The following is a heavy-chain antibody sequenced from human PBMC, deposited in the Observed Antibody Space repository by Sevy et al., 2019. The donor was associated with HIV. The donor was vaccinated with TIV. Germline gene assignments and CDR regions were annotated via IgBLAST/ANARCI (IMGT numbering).Heavy chain of an antibody. Sequence: GGSLRLSCRTSGFTFSDFTITWFRQAPGKGLEWVCLIRTRAQGEATCYAASVQGRFFISRDDSNSLAYLHMNSLRAEDTAVYYCARDGFSGPLYRDFWGQGTLVTVSS. J-gene: IGHJ4*02. CDR2: IRTRAQGEAT. CDR1: GFTFSDFT. CDR3: ARDGFSGPLYRDF. D-gene: IGHD5-12*01. V-gene: IGHV3-49*03.